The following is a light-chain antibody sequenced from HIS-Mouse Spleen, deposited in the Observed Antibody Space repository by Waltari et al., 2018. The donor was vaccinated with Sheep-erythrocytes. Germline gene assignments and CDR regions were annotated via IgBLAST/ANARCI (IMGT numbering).Light chain of an antibody. V-gene: IGLV3-1*01. CDR1: KLGDKY. CDR3: QAWDSSTVV. Sequence: SYELTQPPSVSVSPGQTASITCSGDKLGDKYACWYQQKPGQSPEMVIYQDSKRPSGIPERFSCSNSGNTATLTISGTQAMDEADYYCQAWDSSTVVFGGGTKLTVL. J-gene: IGLJ2*01. CDR2: QDS.